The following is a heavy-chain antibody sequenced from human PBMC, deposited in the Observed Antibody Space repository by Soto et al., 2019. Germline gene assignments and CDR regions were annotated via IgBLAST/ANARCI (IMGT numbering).Heavy chain of an antibody. CDR2: IYHSGST. V-gene: IGHV4-34*01. CDR3: ARAHYDILTGPNWFDP. CDR1: GGSFSGYY. D-gene: IGHD3-9*01. J-gene: IGHJ5*02. Sequence: PSETLSLTCAVYGGSFSGYYWSWVRQPPGKGLEWIGEIYHSGSTNYNPSLKSRVTISVDKSKNQFSLKLSSVTAADTAVYYCARAHYDILTGPNWFDPWGQGTLVTVSS.